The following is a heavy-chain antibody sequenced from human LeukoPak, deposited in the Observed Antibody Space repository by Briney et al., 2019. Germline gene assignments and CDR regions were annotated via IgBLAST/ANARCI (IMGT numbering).Heavy chain of an antibody. CDR3: ARDRGIYDYVWGSYHWYAFDI. Sequence: ASVKVSCKASGGTFSSYAISWVRQAPGQGLEWMGGIIPIFGTANYAQKFQGRVTITADESTSTAYMELSSLRSEDTAVYYCARDRGIYDYVWGSYHWYAFDIWGQGTMVTVSS. CDR2: IIPIFGTA. D-gene: IGHD3-16*02. CDR1: GGTFSSYA. J-gene: IGHJ3*02. V-gene: IGHV1-69*13.